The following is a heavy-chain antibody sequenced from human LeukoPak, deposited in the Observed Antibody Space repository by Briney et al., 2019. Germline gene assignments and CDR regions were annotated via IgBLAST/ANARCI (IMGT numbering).Heavy chain of an antibody. CDR3: ARGPAEPSGEPWSFDY. CDR1: GGTFSSYA. J-gene: IGHJ4*02. Sequence: ASVKVSCKASGGTFSSYAISWVRQAPGQGLEWMGRIIPILGIANYAQKFQGRVTITADKSTSTAYMELSSLRSEDTAVYYYARGPAEPSGEPWSFDYWGQGTLVTVSS. V-gene: IGHV1-69*04. CDR2: IIPILGIA. D-gene: IGHD3-10*01.